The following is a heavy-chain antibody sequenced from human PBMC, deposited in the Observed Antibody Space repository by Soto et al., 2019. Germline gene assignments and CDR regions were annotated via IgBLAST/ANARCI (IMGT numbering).Heavy chain of an antibody. CDR3: ARVRREYDNSGPVDY. Sequence: SETLSLTCAVSGGSISSGDYSWNWIRQPPGKGLEWIGYIYYGGSTFYNPSLQSRVTMSVDRSRNQFSLKLNSVTAADTAVYYCARVRREYDNSGPVDYWGQGTLVTVSS. V-gene: IGHV4-30-2*01. CDR1: GGSISSGDYS. J-gene: IGHJ4*02. CDR2: IYYGGST. D-gene: IGHD3-22*01.